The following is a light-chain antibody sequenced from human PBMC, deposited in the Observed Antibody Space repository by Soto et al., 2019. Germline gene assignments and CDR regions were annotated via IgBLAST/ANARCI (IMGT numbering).Light chain of an antibody. CDR2: GAS. Sequence: EIGLTQSPGTLSLSPGERATLYCRASQSVGSNYLAWYQQKPGQAPRVLIYGASSRATGIPDRFSGSGSGADCTLTISRLEPEDFAVYYCQQYTTSPFPFGPGTKVDIK. V-gene: IGKV3-20*01. CDR1: QSVGSNY. J-gene: IGKJ3*01. CDR3: QQYTTSPFP.